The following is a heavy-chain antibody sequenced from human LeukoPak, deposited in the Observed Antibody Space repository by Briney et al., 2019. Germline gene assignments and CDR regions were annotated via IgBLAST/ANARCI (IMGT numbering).Heavy chain of an antibody. V-gene: IGHV4-34*01. CDR1: GGSFSGYY. CDR2: INHSGST. J-gene: IGHJ4*02. D-gene: IGHD3-22*01. CDR3: ARHMYYYDSSGYYYSTASIDY. Sequence: PSETLSLTCAVYGGSFSGYYWSWIRQPPGKGLEWIGEINHSGSTNYNPSLKSRVTISVDTSKNQFSLKLSSVTAADTAVYYCARHMYYYDSSGYYYSTASIDYWGQGSQVTVSS.